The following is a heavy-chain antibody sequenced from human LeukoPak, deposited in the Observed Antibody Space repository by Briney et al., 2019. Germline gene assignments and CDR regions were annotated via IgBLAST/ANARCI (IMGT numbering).Heavy chain of an antibody. CDR1: GFSFSNYW. CDR2: ISSSSSYI. D-gene: IGHD1-26*01. V-gene: IGHV3-21*01. Sequence: GGSLRLSCAASGFSFSNYWMTWVRQAPGKGLEWVSSISSSSSYIYYADSVKGRFTISRDNAKNSLYLQMNSLRAEDTAVYYCARDMPLVGANYPKPFDYWGQGTLVTVSS. CDR3: ARDMPLVGANYPKPFDY. J-gene: IGHJ4*02.